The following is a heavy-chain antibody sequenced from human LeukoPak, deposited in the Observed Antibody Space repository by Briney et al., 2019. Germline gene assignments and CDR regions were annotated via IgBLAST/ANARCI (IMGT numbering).Heavy chain of an antibody. CDR2: IKSKTDGGAT. CDR3: KGGWYGSFDY. D-gene: IGHD6-19*01. J-gene: IGHJ4*02. Sequence: GGSLRLSCAASGFTFSSYAMSWVRQAPGKGLEWLARIKSKTDGGATAYAAPVKDRFTISRDDSTNTLYLQMNSLKTEDTAVYYCKGGWYGSFDYWGQGTLVTVSS. V-gene: IGHV3-15*01. CDR1: GFTFSSYA.